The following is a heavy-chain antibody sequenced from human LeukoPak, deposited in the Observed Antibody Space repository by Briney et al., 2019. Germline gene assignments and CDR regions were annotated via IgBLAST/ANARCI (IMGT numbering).Heavy chain of an antibody. V-gene: IGHV4-39*01. Sequence: KPSETLSLTCTVSGGSISSSSYYWGWIRQPPGKGLEWLGTIYYSGSTHYNPSLKSRVTISVDTSKNQFSLKLSSVTAADTAVYYCARTPYSSGWYPRVGFDYWGQGTLVTISS. D-gene: IGHD6-19*01. CDR3: ARTPYSSGWYPRVGFDY. J-gene: IGHJ4*02. CDR2: IYYSGST. CDR1: GGSISSSSYY.